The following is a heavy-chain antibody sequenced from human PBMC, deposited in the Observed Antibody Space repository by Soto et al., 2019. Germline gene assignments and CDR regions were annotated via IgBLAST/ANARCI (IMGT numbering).Heavy chain of an antibody. Sequence: VKTGGSLRLSCEASGFTFSSHWMHWVRQAPGEGLVWVSHIKNDGSITNYADSVKGRFTISRDNAKNTLYLQMNSLRADDTAVYYCARAVVTLGSWGQGTLVTVSS. V-gene: IGHV3-74*01. CDR3: ARAVVTLGS. CDR2: IKNDGSIT. CDR1: GFTFSSHW. D-gene: IGHD2-21*02. J-gene: IGHJ5*01.